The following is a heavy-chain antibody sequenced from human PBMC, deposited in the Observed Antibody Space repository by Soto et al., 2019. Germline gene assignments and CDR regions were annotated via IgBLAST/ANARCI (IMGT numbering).Heavy chain of an antibody. CDR2: IRSKANSYAT. Sequence: GGSLRLSCAASGFTFSGSAMHWVRQASGKGLEWVGRIRSKANSYATAYAASVKGRFTISREDSKNTAYLQMNSLKTEDTAVYYCTRAYCTNGVCYGMDVWGQGTTVTVSS. D-gene: IGHD2-8*01. CDR1: GFTFSGSA. V-gene: IGHV3-73*01. CDR3: TRAYCTNGVCYGMDV. J-gene: IGHJ6*02.